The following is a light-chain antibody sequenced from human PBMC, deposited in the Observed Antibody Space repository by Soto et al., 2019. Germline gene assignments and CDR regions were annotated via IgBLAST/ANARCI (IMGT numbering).Light chain of an antibody. CDR2: EGT. V-gene: IGLV2-23*01. Sequence: QSALTQPASVSGSPGQSITISCTGTSSDVGGYNLVSWYQQHPGKAPKLMIYEGTTRPSGISNRFSGSKSGNTASLTISGLQAEDEADYYCWSYAGANSYVFGSGTKVTVL. CDR1: SSDVGGYNL. CDR3: WSYAGANSYV. J-gene: IGLJ1*01.